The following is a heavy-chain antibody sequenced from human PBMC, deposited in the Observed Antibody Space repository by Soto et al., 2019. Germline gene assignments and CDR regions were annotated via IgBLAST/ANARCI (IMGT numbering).Heavy chain of an antibody. CDR2: INHSGSN. D-gene: IGHD2-8*02. CDR1: GGSFSGYY. J-gene: IGHJ4*02. V-gene: IGHV4-34*01. Sequence: QVQLQQWGAGLLKPSETLSLTCAVYGGSFSGYYWTWIRQPPGTGLEWIGEINHSGSNNYNPSLKNRVTISVDTSKNQFSLKLTSVTAAETAVYYCARDKITGLFDYWGQGTLVTVSS. CDR3: ARDKITGLFDY.